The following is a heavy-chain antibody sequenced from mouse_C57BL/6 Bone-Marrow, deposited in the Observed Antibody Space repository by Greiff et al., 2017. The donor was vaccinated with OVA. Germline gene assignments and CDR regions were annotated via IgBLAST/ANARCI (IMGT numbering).Heavy chain of an antibody. CDR1: GYSFTGYY. Sequence: EVQLQQSGPELVKPGASVKISCKASGYSFTGYYMNWVKQSPEKSLEWIGEINPSTGGTTSNQKFKAKATLTVDKSSSTAYMQLKSLTSEDSAVYYCAREFITTVDFDYWGQGTTLTVSS. J-gene: IGHJ2*01. CDR2: INPSTGGT. V-gene: IGHV1-42*01. D-gene: IGHD1-1*01. CDR3: AREFITTVDFDY.